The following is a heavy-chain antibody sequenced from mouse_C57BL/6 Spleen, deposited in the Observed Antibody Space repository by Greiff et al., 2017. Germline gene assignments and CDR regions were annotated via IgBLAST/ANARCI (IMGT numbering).Heavy chain of an antibody. V-gene: IGHV5-17*01. CDR3: SSLSGSFDY. Sequence: EVQLMESGGGLVKPGGSLKLSCAASGFTFSDYGMNWVRQAPGKGLEWVGYISSGSSTIYYADTVKGRFTISSNNAKNTLFLQMTYLWAEDAAMYCCSSLSGSFDYWGQGTTLTVSS. D-gene: IGHD1-3*01. J-gene: IGHJ2*01. CDR1: GFTFSDYG. CDR2: ISSGSSTI.